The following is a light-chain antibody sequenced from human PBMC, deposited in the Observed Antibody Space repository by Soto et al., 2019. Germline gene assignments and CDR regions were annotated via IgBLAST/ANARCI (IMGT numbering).Light chain of an antibody. Sequence: QSVLTQPPSVSAAPGQKVTISCSGSSANIGSNYVSWSQQLPGTTPKLLIYDNNKRPPGIPERFSGSKSDTSSTLGITGLRAGDAVDYYCATWDSGLSAVVFGGGTQLTVL. CDR3: ATWDSGLSAVV. V-gene: IGLV1-51*01. CDR1: SANIGSNY. CDR2: DNN. J-gene: IGLJ2*01.